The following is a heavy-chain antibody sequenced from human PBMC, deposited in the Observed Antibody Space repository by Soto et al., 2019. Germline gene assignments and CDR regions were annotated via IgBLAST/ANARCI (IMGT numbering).Heavy chain of an antibody. J-gene: IGHJ3*02. Sequence: DSVKGRFTISRDNAKNSVFLEMNSLRVEDTAIYYCARVERQQLVRSCFDIWGQGTLVTVSS. V-gene: IGHV3-7*01. D-gene: IGHD6-6*01. CDR3: ARVERQQLVRSCFDI.